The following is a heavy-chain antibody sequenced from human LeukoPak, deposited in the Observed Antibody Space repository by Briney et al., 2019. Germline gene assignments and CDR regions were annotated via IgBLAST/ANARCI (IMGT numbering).Heavy chain of an antibody. D-gene: IGHD3-22*01. CDR3: ARDGLYDSSGYYMDS. V-gene: IGHV4-59*01. CDR2: IYYSGGT. J-gene: IGHJ4*02. CDR1: GGAISSYY. Sequence: PSETLSLTCTVSGGAISSYYWSWIRQPPGKGLEWIGYIYYSGGTKYNPSLMSRVTISVGRAQSQFSLSLSSATAADTAVYYCARDGLYDSSGYYMDSWGQGTLVIVSS.